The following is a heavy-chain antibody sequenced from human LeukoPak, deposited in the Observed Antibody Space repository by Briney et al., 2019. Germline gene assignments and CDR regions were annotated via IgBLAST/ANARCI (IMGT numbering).Heavy chain of an antibody. CDR1: GGTFSSYA. Sequence: TVKVSCKASGGTFSSYAISWVRQAPGQGLEWMGRIIPILGIANYAQKFQGRVTITADKSTSTAYMELSSLRSEDTAVYYCARDRRYYDSSGYPGDAFDIWGQGTMVTVSS. V-gene: IGHV1-69*04. J-gene: IGHJ3*02. CDR3: ARDRRYYDSSGYPGDAFDI. CDR2: IIPILGIA. D-gene: IGHD3-22*01.